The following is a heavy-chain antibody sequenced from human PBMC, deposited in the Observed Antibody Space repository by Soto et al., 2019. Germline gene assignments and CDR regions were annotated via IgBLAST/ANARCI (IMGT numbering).Heavy chain of an antibody. CDR3: ARDLRGHYGP. CDR1: GFNFRNFN. J-gene: IGHJ3*01. D-gene: IGHD4-17*01. V-gene: IGHV3-21*06. CDR2: VSGSSSYI. Sequence: GGSLRLSCEGSGFNFRNFNMIWVRQAPGKGLEWVSSVSGSSSYIYYADSVNGRFTVSRGNANNLVFLQMNGLRPEDTAMYYCARDLRGHYGPWGQGTMVTVSS.